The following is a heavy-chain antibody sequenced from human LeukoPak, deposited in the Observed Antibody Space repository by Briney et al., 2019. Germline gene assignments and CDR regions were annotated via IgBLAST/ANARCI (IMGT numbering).Heavy chain of an antibody. Sequence: GGSLRLSCVASGFTFSSYWMTWVRQAPGQGLEWAANIKPDGNEKNYVDSVKGRFTVSRDNAENSLYLQMNSLRAEDTAVYYCARGGVLWFGETYYYYMDVWGKGTTVTVSS. CDR3: ARGGVLWFGETYYYYMDV. J-gene: IGHJ6*03. D-gene: IGHD3-10*01. CDR2: IKPDGNEK. CDR1: GFTFSSYW. V-gene: IGHV3-7*01.